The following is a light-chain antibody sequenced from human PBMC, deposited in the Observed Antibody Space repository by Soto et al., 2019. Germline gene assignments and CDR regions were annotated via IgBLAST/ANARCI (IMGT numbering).Light chain of an antibody. V-gene: IGLV2-14*01. CDR3: SSYTSSSTVV. Sequence: QSALTQPASVSGSPGQSITISCTGTSSDVGGYNYVSWYQHHPGKAPKLIIYEVSNRPSRVSHRFSGSKSGNTASLTISGLQADDEADYYCSSYTSSSTVVFGIGTKLTVL. J-gene: IGLJ1*01. CDR1: SSDVGGYNY. CDR2: EVS.